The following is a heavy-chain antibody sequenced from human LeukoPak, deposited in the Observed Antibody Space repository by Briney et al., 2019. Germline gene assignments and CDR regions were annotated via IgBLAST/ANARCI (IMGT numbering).Heavy chain of an antibody. V-gene: IGHV3-13*01. J-gene: IGHJ6*02. Sequence: GGSLRLSCAASGLTLSRYDMHWVRQATGEGLEWVSAIGTRGDTYYAGSVKGRFTMSRENAKNSLYLQMNSLSAGDTAVYYCVRAPPYSSASWGYYGMDVWGQGTTVAVSS. D-gene: IGHD6-19*01. CDR2: IGTRGDT. CDR1: GLTLSRYD. CDR3: VRAPPYSSASWGYYGMDV.